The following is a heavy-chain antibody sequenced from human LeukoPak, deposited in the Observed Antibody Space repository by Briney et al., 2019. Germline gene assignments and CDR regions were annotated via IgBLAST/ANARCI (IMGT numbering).Heavy chain of an antibody. Sequence: HPGRSLRLSCAASGFTFSDHIMNWVRQLPGKRLEWVAYVSGSGSTVYYADSVKGRFTISRDNGKSSLYLQMNSLRVEDTALYYCVRQFASWGQGTLVTVSS. V-gene: IGHV3-48*01. CDR3: VRQFAS. CDR1: GFTFSDHI. CDR2: VSGSGSTV. J-gene: IGHJ4*02.